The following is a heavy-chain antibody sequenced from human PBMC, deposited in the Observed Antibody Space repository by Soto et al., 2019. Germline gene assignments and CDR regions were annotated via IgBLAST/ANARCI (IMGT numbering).Heavy chain of an antibody. CDR1: GYTLTELS. CDR2: FDPEDGET. V-gene: IGHV1-24*01. CDR3: ATKDYYDSSGYYYLGAFDI. J-gene: IGHJ3*02. Sequence: LVKVSCKVSGYTLTELSMHWVRQAPGKGLEWMGGFDPEDGETIYAQKFQGRVTMTEDTSTDTAYMELSSLRSEDTAVYYCATKDYYDSSGYYYLGAFDIWGQGTMVTVSS. D-gene: IGHD3-22*01.